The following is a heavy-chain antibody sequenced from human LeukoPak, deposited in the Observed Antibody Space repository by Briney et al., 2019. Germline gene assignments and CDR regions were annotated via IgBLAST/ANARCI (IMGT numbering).Heavy chain of an antibody. CDR1: GFTFSDYY. D-gene: IGHD3-3*01. CDR2: ISSSGSTI. Sequence: GSLRLSCAASGFTFSDYYMSWIRQAPGKGLEWVSYISSSGSTIYYADSVKGRFTISRDNAKNSLYLQMNSLRAEDTAVHYCARQHDFWSGHMDVWGKGTTVTVSS. V-gene: IGHV3-11*01. J-gene: IGHJ6*03. CDR3: ARQHDFWSGHMDV.